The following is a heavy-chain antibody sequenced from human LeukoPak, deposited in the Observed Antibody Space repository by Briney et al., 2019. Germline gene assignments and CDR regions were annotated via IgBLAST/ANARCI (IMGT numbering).Heavy chain of an antibody. CDR3: ARGGRLSLIAYYYFGY. CDR1: GYTFTSYW. V-gene: IGHV5-51*01. Sequence: GESLKISCKSSGYTFTSYWIGWVRQLPGKGLEWMGIIYPGDSDTRYSPSFLGQVTISADKSISTAYLQWSSLKASDTAMYYCARGGRLSLIAYYYFGYWGQGTLVTASS. J-gene: IGHJ4*02. CDR2: IYPGDSDT. D-gene: IGHD3-16*01.